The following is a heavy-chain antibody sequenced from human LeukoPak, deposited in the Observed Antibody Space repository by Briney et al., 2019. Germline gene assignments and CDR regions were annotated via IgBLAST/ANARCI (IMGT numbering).Heavy chain of an antibody. V-gene: IGHV4-59*01. CDR2: IYYSGST. J-gene: IGHJ6*03. D-gene: IGHD3-3*01. CDR1: GGSISSYY. CDR3: ARRGSHYDFWSGIAYYMDV. Sequence: PSETLSLTGTVSGGSISSYYWSWIRQPPGKGLEWIGYIYYSGSTNYNPSLKSRVTISVDTSKNQFSLKLSSVTAADTAVYYCARRGSHYDFWSGIAYYMDVWGKGTTVTVAS.